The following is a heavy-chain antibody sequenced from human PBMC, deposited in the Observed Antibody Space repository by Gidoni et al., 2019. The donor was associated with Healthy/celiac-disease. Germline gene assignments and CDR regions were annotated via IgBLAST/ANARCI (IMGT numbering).Heavy chain of an antibody. J-gene: IGHJ3*02. CDR3: ARSMGVVITGDGFDM. CDR2: INHSGST. V-gene: IGHV4-34*01. Sequence: QVQLQQWGAGLLKPSETLSLTCAVYGGSFSGYYWSWIRQPPGKGLEWIGEINHSGSTNYNPSLKSRVTISVDTSKNQFSLKLSSVIAADTAVYYCARSMGVVITGDGFDMWGQGTKVTVSS. D-gene: IGHD3-22*01. CDR1: GGSFSGYY.